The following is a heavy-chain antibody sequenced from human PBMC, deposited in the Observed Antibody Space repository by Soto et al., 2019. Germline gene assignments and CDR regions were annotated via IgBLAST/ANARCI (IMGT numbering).Heavy chain of an antibody. CDR3: AKAGGFDFWSGYYYFDY. Sequence: EVQLVESGGDLVQPGRSLRLSCAASGFTFDGYAMHWVRQAPGKGLEWVSGISWNSGTIGYADSVKGRFTISRDNAKNSLYLQMNSLRAEDTALYFCAKAGGFDFWSGYYYFDYWGQGTLVTVSS. J-gene: IGHJ4*02. V-gene: IGHV3-9*01. CDR2: ISWNSGTI. CDR1: GFTFDGYA. D-gene: IGHD3-3*01.